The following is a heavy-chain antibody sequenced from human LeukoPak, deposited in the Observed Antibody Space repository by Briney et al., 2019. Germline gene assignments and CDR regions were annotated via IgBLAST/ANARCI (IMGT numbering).Heavy chain of an antibody. V-gene: IGHV3-23*01. J-gene: IGHJ6*04. Sequence: GGSLRLSCAASGFSITIYAMTWVRRAPGKGLEWVSSITGSGAHTYYADSVKGRFTISRDNSKNTLYLQMNSLRAEDTAVYYCAELGITMIGGVWGKGTTVTISS. CDR2: ITGSGAHT. CDR1: GFSITIYA. D-gene: IGHD3-10*02. CDR3: AELGITMIGGV.